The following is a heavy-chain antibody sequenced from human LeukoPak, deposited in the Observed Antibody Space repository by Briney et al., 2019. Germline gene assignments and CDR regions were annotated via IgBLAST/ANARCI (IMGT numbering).Heavy chain of an antibody. Sequence: GGSLRLSCSASGFTFSTYGMHWVRQAPGKGLEWVSYISRRDSTSYYADSVMGRFTISRDNAKNSLYLQMNSLRAEDTAVYYCARVAPGADDYHFDYWGQGTLVTASS. CDR1: GFTFSTYG. V-gene: IGHV3-48*01. CDR3: ARVAPGADDYHFDY. D-gene: IGHD1-26*01. J-gene: IGHJ4*02. CDR2: ISRRDSTS.